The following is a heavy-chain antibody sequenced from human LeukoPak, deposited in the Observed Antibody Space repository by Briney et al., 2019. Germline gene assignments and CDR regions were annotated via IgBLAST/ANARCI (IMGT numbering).Heavy chain of an antibody. CDR3: ASMTTVTRPPYY. Sequence: SVKVSCKASGGTYSSYAISWVRQAPGQGLEWMGRIIPILGIANYAQKFQGRVTITADKSTSTAYMELSSLRSEDTAVYYCASMTTVTRPPYYWGQGTLVTVSS. D-gene: IGHD4-17*01. J-gene: IGHJ4*02. CDR2: IIPILGIA. V-gene: IGHV1-69*04. CDR1: GGTYSSYA.